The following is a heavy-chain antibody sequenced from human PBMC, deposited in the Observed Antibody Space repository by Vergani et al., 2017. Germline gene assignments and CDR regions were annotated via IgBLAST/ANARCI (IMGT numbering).Heavy chain of an antibody. J-gene: IGHJ6*03. CDR2: SNPSGGST. CDR3: ARDAGSSWYGYYYYYMDV. CDR1: GYTFTSYY. Sequence: QVQLVQSGAEVKKPGASVKVSCKASGYTFTSYYMHWVRQAPGQGLEWMGISNPSGGSTSYAQKFQGRVTMTRDTSTSTVYMELSSLRSEDTAVYYCARDAGSSWYGYYYYYMDVWGKGTTVTVS. D-gene: IGHD6-13*01. V-gene: IGHV1-46*01.